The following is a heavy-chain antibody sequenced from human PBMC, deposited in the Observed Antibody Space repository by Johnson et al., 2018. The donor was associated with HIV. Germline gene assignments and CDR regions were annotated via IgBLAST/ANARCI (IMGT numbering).Heavy chain of an antibody. V-gene: IGHV3-66*01. D-gene: IGHD6-13*01. Sequence: QLVESGGGLVQSGGSLRLSCGASGFSVSNNYMNWVRQAPGKGLEWVSVLYSGGNTYYADSVRGRFTISRDNSKNTLYLQMSSLKVEDTAMYYCARDGESQQLPLGDAFDVWGQGTMVIVSS. J-gene: IGHJ3*01. CDR3: ARDGESQQLPLGDAFDV. CDR2: LYSGGNT. CDR1: GFSVSNNY.